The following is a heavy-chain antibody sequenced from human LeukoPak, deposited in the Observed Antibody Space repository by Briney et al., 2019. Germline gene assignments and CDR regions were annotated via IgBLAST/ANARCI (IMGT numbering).Heavy chain of an antibody. CDR3: ARGGGVIIRGFDY. J-gene: IGHJ4*02. CDR1: GFTFSSYC. V-gene: IGHV3-74*01. Sequence: GGSLRLSCAASGFTFSSYCMHWVRQAPGKGLVWVSRINSDGSSTSYADSVKGRFTISRDNAKNTLYLQMNRLRAEDTAVYYCARGGGVIIRGFDYWGQGTLVTVSS. CDR2: INSDGSST. D-gene: IGHD3-10*01.